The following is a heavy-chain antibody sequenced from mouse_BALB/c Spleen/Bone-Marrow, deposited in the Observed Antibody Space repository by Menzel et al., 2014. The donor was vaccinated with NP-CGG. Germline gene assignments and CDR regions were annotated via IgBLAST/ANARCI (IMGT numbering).Heavy chain of an antibody. J-gene: IGHJ2*01. D-gene: IGHD4-1*01. Sequence: EVKLVDSGGGLVQPGGSMKLSCVASGFTFSNYWMNWVRQSPEKGLEWVAEIRLKSNNYATHYAESVKGRFTISRDDSKSSVYLQMNNLRAEDTGIYYCTRNWDYFDYWGQGTTLTVSS. V-gene: IGHV6-6*02. CDR1: GFTFSNYW. CDR3: TRNWDYFDY. CDR2: IRLKSNNYAT.